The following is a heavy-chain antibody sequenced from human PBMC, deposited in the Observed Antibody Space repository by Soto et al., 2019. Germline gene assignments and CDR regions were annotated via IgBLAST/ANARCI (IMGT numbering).Heavy chain of an antibody. CDR1: GFSLRTDAVG. V-gene: IGHV2-5*01. Sequence: QITLKESGPTLVRPTQTLTLTCTVSGFSLRTDAVGVAWIRQSPGKALEWLGIIYWNGEKRYKSYLQTRLTITRDTSKNQVVRTMTDMAPLDTATYFCAHRIAAPGRTLDYWGQGVLVTVSS. CDR3: AHRIAAPGRTLDY. CDR2: IYWNGEK. J-gene: IGHJ4*02. D-gene: IGHD6-13*01.